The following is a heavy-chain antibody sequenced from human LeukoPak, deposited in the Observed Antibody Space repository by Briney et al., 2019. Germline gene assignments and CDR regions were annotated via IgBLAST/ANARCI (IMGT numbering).Heavy chain of an antibody. J-gene: IGHJ4*02. CDR3: ARDRPSYGDYDY. CDR1: GYTFTDYG. Sequence: ASVKVSSKASGYTFTDYGINWVRQAPGQGLEWMGWISAYNGNTIYAQKLQGRVTMTTDTSTSTAYMELRSLRSDDTAVYYCARDRPSYGDYDYWGQGTLVTVSS. D-gene: IGHD4-17*01. CDR2: ISAYNGNT. V-gene: IGHV1-18*01.